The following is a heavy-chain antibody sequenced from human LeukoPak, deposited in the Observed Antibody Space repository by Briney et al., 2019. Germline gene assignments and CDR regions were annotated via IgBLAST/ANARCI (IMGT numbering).Heavy chain of an antibody. J-gene: IGHJ4*02. CDR3: ARGYSYGYGPLDY. Sequence: GASVTVSCKASGYSFPSYGINWVRQAPGQGLEWMGWISTDNGNTDYAQNLQGRVTMTTDTSTSTAYMELRSLRSDDTAVYYCARGYSYGYGPLDYWGQGTLVTVSS. D-gene: IGHD5-18*01. CDR2: ISTDNGNT. V-gene: IGHV1-18*01. CDR1: GYSFPSYG.